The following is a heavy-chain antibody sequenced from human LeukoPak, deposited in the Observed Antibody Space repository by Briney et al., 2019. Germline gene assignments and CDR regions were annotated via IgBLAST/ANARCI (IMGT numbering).Heavy chain of an antibody. D-gene: IGHD3-9*01. V-gene: IGHV1-2*02. CDR2: INPNSGGT. CDR3: ARIEKYYDILTGKGGFDY. Sequence: GASVKVSCKASGYTFTSYYMHWVRQAPGQGLEWMGWINPNSGGTNYAQKFQGRVTMTRDTSISTAYMELSRLRTDDTAVYYCARIEKYYDILTGKGGFDYWGQGTLVTVSS. J-gene: IGHJ4*02. CDR1: GYTFTSYY.